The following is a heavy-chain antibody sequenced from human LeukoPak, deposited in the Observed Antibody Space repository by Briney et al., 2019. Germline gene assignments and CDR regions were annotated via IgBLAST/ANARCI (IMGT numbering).Heavy chain of an antibody. D-gene: IGHD2-8*01. Sequence: SKTLSLTCTVSGGSISSYYWSWIRQPPGKGLEWIGYIDYSGSTNYNPSLKSRVRISADTSKNQFSLNLSSVTAADTAVYYCARDMNGGMDVWGQGTSVTVSS. CDR3: ARDMNGGMDV. J-gene: IGHJ6*02. CDR2: IDYSGST. V-gene: IGHV4-59*01. CDR1: GGSISSYY.